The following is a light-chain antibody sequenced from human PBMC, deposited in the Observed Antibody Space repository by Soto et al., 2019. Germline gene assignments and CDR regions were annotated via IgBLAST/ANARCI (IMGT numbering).Light chain of an antibody. CDR1: QSVTSY. V-gene: IGKV3-15*01. Sequence: EIVLTQSPATLSLSPGERATLSCRASQSVTSYLAWYQQKPGQAPRLLICDASTRATGIPARFSGSGSGSEFTLTISSLQSEDFAVYYCQQYHSRPPRTFGQGTKVDIK. CDR3: QQYHSRPPRT. CDR2: DAS. J-gene: IGKJ1*01.